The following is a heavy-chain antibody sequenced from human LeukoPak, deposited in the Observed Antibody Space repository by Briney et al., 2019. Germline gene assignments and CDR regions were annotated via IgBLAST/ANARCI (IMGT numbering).Heavy chain of an antibody. D-gene: IGHD3-22*01. Sequence: SETLFLTCAVYGGSFSGYYWSWIRQPPGKGLEWIGEINHSGSTNYNPSLKSRVTISVDTSKNQFSLKLSSVTAADTAVYYCARQAQGTYYYDSSGYYFDYWGQGTLVTVSS. J-gene: IGHJ4*02. V-gene: IGHV4-34*01. CDR2: INHSGST. CDR1: GGSFSGYY. CDR3: ARQAQGTYYYDSSGYYFDY.